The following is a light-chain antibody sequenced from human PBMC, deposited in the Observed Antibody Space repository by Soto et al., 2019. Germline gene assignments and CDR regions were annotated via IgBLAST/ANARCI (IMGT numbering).Light chain of an antibody. CDR3: SSYTSSSTLV. V-gene: IGLV2-14*01. CDR2: EVS. Sequence: QSALTQPASVSGSPGQSITISCTGTSSDVGGYNYVSWYQQHPGKAPKLMIYEVSNRPSGVSNRFSGSKSGNTASLTISGLQAEDEADYYCSSYTSSSTLVFGRGTKVTV. CDR1: SSDVGGYNY. J-gene: IGLJ2*01.